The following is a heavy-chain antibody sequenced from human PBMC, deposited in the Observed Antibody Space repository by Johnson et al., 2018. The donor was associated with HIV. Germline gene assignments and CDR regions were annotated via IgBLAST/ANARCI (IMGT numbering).Heavy chain of an antibody. V-gene: IGHV3-7*05. CDR1: GFTFSIYW. CDR2: INQDGVEK. Sequence: VQLVESGGGLVQSGGSLGLSCAATGFTFSIYWMAWVRQAPGKGLEWVANINQDGVEKYYVDSVKGRFTISRDNATNSLFLQMNIVRDEDTAVYYCVRGTLAAFDIWGQGTMVTVSS. J-gene: IGHJ3*02. D-gene: IGHD2-2*01. CDR3: VRGTLAAFDI.